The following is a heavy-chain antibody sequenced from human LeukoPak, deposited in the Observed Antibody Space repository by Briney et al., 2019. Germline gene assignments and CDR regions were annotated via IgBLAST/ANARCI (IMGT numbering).Heavy chain of an antibody. D-gene: IGHD2-21*02. CDR3: ARGGGGGDYNWFDP. J-gene: IGHJ5*02. CDR2: IYYSGST. CDR1: GGSISSGGYY. V-gene: IGHV4-31*03. Sequence: SSETLSLTCTVSGGSISSGGYYWSWIRQHPGKGLDSNGYIYYSGSTYYNPSLKSRVTISVDTSKNQFSLKMTTVTAADTAVYYCARGGGGGDYNWFDPWGQGTLVTVSS.